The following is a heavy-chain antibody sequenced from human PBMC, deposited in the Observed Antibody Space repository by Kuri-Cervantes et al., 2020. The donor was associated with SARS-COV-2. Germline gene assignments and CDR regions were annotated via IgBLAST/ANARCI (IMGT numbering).Heavy chain of an antibody. D-gene: IGHD4-17*01. CDR2: INPNSGGT. V-gene: IGHV1-2*02. Sequence: ASVKVSCKASGYTFTGYYMHWVRQAPGQGLEWMGWINPNSGGTNYAQKFQGRVTITRDTSINTAYMELSRLRSDDTAVYYCARVGFGDYEIDDWGQGTLVTVSS. J-gene: IGHJ4*02. CDR1: GYTFTGYY. CDR3: ARVGFGDYEIDD.